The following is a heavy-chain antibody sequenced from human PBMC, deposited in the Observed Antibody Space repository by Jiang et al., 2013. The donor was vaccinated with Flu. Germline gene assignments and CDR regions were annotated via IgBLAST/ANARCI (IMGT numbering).Heavy chain of an antibody. CDR3: ARDCRVVVVAARKWHWFDP. CDR1: GYTFTSYA. V-gene: IGHV7-4-1*02. D-gene: IGHD2-15*01. Sequence: QSGSELKKPGASVKVSCKASGYTFTSYAMNWVRQAPGQGLEWMGWINTNTGNPTYAQGFTGRFVFSLDTSVSTAYLQISSLKAEDTAVYYCARDCRVVVVAARKWHWFDPWGQGTLVTGLL. J-gene: IGHJ5*02. CDR2: INTNTGNP.